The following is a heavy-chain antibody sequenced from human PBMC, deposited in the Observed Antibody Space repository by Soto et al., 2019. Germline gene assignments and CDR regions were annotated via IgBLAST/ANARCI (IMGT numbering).Heavy chain of an antibody. CDR2: IYQGLSI. Sequence: SETLSLTCTVSGASISVHSYYWTWIRQPPGKGLEWIGEIYQGLSIVYNPSLKSRATISGDSSKNQFSLELSSVTAADTGVYYCPRHGGYYFDYWGQGALVTVSS. J-gene: IGHJ4*02. CDR3: PRHGGYYFDY. V-gene: IGHV4-39*01. CDR1: GASISVHSYY. D-gene: IGHD3-16*01.